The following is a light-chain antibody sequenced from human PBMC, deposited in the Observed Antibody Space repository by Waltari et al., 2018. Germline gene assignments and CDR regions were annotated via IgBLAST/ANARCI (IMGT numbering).Light chain of an antibody. J-gene: IGKJ1*01. Sequence: GERATINCKSSLSLFYSSDNKNYLGWYQQKPGQAPKLLIYWASAREPGVPDRFSGSGSGTDFTLTINSVQAEDVAVYYCHQYYDTLWTFGQGTKVEIK. CDR1: LSLFYSSDNKNY. CDR2: WAS. CDR3: HQYYDTLWT. V-gene: IGKV4-1*01.